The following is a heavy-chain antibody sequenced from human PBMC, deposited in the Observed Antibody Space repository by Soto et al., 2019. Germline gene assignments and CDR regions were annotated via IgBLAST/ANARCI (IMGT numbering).Heavy chain of an antibody. J-gene: IGHJ6*03. CDR3: ARAKGQKVVAATPHYYMDV. CDR2: IIPIFGTA. CDR1: GGTFSSYA. Sequence: GASVKVSCKASGGTFSSYAISWVRQAPGQGLEWMGGIIPIFGTANYAQKFQGRVTITADESTSTAYMELSSLRSDDTAVYYCARAKGQKVVAATPHYYMDVWGKGTTVTVSS. V-gene: IGHV1-69*13. D-gene: IGHD2-15*01.